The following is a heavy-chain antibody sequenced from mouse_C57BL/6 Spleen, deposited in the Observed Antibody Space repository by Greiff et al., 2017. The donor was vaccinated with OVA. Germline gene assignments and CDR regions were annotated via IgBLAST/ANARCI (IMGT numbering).Heavy chain of an antibody. CDR3: ARKGLSY. J-gene: IGHJ3*01. V-gene: IGHV1-54*01. CDR2: INPGSGGT. Sequence: VQLQQSGAELVRPGTSVKVSCKASGYAFTNYLIEWVKQRPGQGLEWIGVINPGSGGTNCNEKFKGKATLTADKSSSTAYMQLSSLTSEDSAVYFCARKGLSYWGQGTLVTVSA. CDR1: GYAFTNYL.